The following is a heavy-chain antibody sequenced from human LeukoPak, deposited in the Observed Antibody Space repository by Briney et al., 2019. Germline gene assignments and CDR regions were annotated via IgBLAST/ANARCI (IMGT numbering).Heavy chain of an antibody. J-gene: IGHJ5*02. D-gene: IGHD3-9*01. V-gene: IGHV1-2*02. CDR2: INPNSGGT. Sequence: GASVKVSCKASGYTFTGYYMHWVRQAPGQGLEWMGWINPNSGGTNYAQKFQGRVTMTRDTSISTAYMELSRLRSDDTAVYYCARDANYDILTGPDLNWFDPWGQGILVTVSS. CDR3: ARDANYDILTGPDLNWFDP. CDR1: GYTFTGYY.